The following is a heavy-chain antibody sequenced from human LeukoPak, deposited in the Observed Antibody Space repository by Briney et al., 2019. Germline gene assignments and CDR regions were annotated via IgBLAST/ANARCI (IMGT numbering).Heavy chain of an antibody. CDR2: IYYSGST. J-gene: IGHJ4*02. D-gene: IGHD6-19*01. Sequence: PSETLFLTCTVSGGSISSGGYYWSWIRQHPGKGLEWIAYIYYSGSTYYNPSLKSRVTISVDTSKNQFSLKLSSVTAADTAVYYCARDKSRSGWFDYWGQGTLVTVSS. V-gene: IGHV4-31*03. CDR1: GGSISSGGYY. CDR3: ARDKSRSGWFDY.